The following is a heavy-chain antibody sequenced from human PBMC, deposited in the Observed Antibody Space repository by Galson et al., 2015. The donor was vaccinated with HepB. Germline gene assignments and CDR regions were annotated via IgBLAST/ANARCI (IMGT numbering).Heavy chain of an antibody. V-gene: IGHV1-18*01. CDR2: ISANGGNT. CDR3: ARDRNYRFDH. CDR1: GYPFTING. J-gene: IGHJ4*02. D-gene: IGHD1-7*01. Sequence: SVKVSCKASGYPFTINGISWERQAPGQGLEWMGWISANGGNTIYAYKFQGRVTLTTDTSTSTAYMELRNLGSDDTAVYYRARDRNYRFDHWGQGTLVTVSP.